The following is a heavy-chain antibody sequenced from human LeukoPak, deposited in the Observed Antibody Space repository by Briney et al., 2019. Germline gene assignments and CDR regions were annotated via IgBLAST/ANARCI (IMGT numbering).Heavy chain of an antibody. Sequence: ASVKVSCKASGYTFTGYYMHWVRQAPGQGLEWMGWINPNSGGTNYAQKFQGRVTMTRDTSISTAYMELSRLRSDDTAVYYCAREAICCSSTSCPLEGWGQGTLVTVSS. D-gene: IGHD2-2*01. J-gene: IGHJ4*02. CDR1: GYTFTGYY. V-gene: IGHV1-2*02. CDR3: AREAICCSSTSCPLEG. CDR2: INPNSGGT.